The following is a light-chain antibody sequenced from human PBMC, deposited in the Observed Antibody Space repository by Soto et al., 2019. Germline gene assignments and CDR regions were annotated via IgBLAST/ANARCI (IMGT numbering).Light chain of an antibody. V-gene: IGLV1-44*01. CDR1: SSNIGSNN. J-gene: IGLJ3*02. Sequence: QSVLTQPPSASGIPGQRVTISCSGSSSNIGSNNVNWYQQLPGTAPKLLIHSNSQRASGVPDRFSGSKSGASASLAISGLQSEDEADYYCSAWDDSLNGWVFGGGTKVTVL. CDR2: SNS. CDR3: SAWDDSLNGWV.